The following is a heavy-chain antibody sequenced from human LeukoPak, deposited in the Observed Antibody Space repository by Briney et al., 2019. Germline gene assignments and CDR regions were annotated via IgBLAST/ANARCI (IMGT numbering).Heavy chain of an antibody. CDR1: GFTFGDYA. Sequence: GGSLRLSRTASGFTFGDYAMSWVRQAPGKGLEWVGFIRSKAYGGTTEYAASVKGRFTISRDDSKSIAYLQMNSLKTEDTAVYYCTRDSGRYYGSGHDAFDIWGQGTMVTVSS. D-gene: IGHD3-10*01. V-gene: IGHV3-49*04. CDR3: TRDSGRYYGSGHDAFDI. J-gene: IGHJ3*02. CDR2: IRSKAYGGTT.